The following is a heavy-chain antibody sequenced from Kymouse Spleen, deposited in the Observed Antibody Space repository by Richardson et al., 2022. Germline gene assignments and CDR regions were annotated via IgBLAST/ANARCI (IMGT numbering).Heavy chain of an antibody. CDR1: GGSISSSSYY. V-gene: IGHV4-39*01. J-gene: IGHJ6*02. Sequence: QLQLQESGPGLVKPSETLSLTCTVSGGSISSSSYYWGWIRQPPGKGLEWIGSIYYSGSTYYNPSLKSRVTISVDTSKNQFSLKLSSVTAADTAVYYCARNYAYYYGMDVWGQGTTVTVSS. D-gene: IGHD1-7*01. CDR3: ARNYAYYYGMDV. CDR2: IYYSGST.